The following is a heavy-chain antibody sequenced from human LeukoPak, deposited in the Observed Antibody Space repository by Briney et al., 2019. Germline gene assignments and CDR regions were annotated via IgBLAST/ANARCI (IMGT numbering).Heavy chain of an antibody. CDR3: ARVQVAVAEEYYYYMDV. CDR2: IYSDGTT. Sequence: GGSLRLSCAASGFTVSSYYMSWVRQAPGKGLEWVSIIYSDGTTYYADSVKGRFTISRDNSKNTLYLQMNSLRAEDTAVYYCARVQVAVAEEYYYYMDVWGKGTTVTVSS. J-gene: IGHJ6*03. D-gene: IGHD6-19*01. CDR1: GFTVSSYY. V-gene: IGHV3-53*05.